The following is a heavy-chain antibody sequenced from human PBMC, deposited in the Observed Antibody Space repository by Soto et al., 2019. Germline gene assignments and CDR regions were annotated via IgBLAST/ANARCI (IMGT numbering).Heavy chain of an antibody. J-gene: IGHJ6*03. Sequence: SGPTLVNPTQTLTLTCTFSGFSLSTSGMCVSWIRQPPGKALEWLARIDWDDDKYYSTSLKTRLTISKDTSKNQVVLTMTNMDPVDIATYYCARAPAGGYYYYYMDVWGKGTTVTVSS. CDR2: IDWDDDK. V-gene: IGHV2-70*11. CDR1: GFSLSTSGMC. D-gene: IGHD3-10*01. CDR3: ARAPAGGYYYYYMDV.